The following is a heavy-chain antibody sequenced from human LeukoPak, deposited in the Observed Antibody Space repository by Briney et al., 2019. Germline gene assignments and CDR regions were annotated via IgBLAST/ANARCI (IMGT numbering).Heavy chain of an antibody. CDR3: ARGLGYCSGGSCSNSILYFDY. Sequence: ASVKVSCKASGYTFTNYAMHWVRQAPGQRLEWMGWINAGNGNTKYSQKFQGRVTITRDTSASTAYMELSSLRSEDTAVYYCARGLGYCSGGSCSNSILYFDYWGQETLVTVSS. CDR1: GYTFTNYA. CDR2: INAGNGNT. V-gene: IGHV1-3*01. J-gene: IGHJ4*02. D-gene: IGHD2-15*01.